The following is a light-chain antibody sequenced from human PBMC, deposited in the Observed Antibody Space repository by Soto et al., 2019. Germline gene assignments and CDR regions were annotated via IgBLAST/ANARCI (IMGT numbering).Light chain of an antibody. CDR2: DVS. V-gene: IGLV2-14*01. CDR1: SSDVGGYNY. Sequence: QSALTQPASVSGSLGQSITISCTGTSSDVGGYNYVSWYQQHPGKAPKLMICDVSNRPSGVSNRFSGSKSGNTASLTISGLQAEDEADYYCSSYTSSSIYVFGTGTKLTVL. J-gene: IGLJ1*01. CDR3: SSYTSSSIYV.